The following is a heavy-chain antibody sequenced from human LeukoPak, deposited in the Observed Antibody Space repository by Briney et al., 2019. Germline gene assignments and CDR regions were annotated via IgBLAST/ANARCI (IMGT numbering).Heavy chain of an antibody. CDR1: GFTFSSYS. J-gene: IGHJ4*02. V-gene: IGHV3-21*01. Sequence: GGSLRLSCAASGFTFSSYSMNWVRQAPGEGLEWVSSISSSSSYIYYADSVKGRFTISRDNTKNSLYLQMDSLRAEDTAVYYCARYSSSYDYCGQGTLVTASS. CDR2: ISSSSSYI. D-gene: IGHD6-6*01. CDR3: ARYSSSYDY.